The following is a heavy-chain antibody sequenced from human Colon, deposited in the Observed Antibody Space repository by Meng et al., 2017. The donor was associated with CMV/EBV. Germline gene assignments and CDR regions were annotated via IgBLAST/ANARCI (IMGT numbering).Heavy chain of an antibody. CDR3: ARAPSTYYDFWSGYYYFDY. D-gene: IGHD3-3*01. Sequence: GESLKISCVASGFTFRSYWMTWVRQAPGKGLEWVSSISSSSSYIYYADSVKGRFTISRDNAKNSLYLQMNSLRAEDTAVYYCARAPSTYYDFWSGYYYFDYWGQGTLVTVSS. J-gene: IGHJ4*02. CDR1: GFTFRSYW. V-gene: IGHV3-21*01. CDR2: ISSSSSYI.